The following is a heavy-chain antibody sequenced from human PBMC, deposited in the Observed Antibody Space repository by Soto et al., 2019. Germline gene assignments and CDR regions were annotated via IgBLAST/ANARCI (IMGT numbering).Heavy chain of an antibody. D-gene: IGHD2-8*01. CDR2: IYSGGPT. J-gene: IGHJ5*02. CDR3: ARERRMYGWFDP. Sequence: EVQLVESGGGLVQPGGSLRLSCAASGFTVGSSYMSWVRQAPGKGLEWVSVIYSGGPTYYADSVKGRFTISRDNSKNTLFLQMNSVRAEDTAVYYCARERRMYGWFDPWGQGTLVTVSS. V-gene: IGHV3-66*01. CDR1: GFTVGSSY.